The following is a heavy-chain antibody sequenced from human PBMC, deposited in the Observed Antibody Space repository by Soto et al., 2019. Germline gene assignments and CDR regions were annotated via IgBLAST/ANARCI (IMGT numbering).Heavy chain of an antibody. Sequence: SETLSLTCAVYGGSFSGYYWSWIRQPPGKGLEWIGEINHSGSTNYNPSLKSRVTISVDTSKNQFSLKLSSVTAADTAVYYCARGGFPKYYYDSSGPLYYFDYWGQGTLVTVSS. J-gene: IGHJ4*02. CDR1: GGSFSGYY. CDR3: ARGGFPKYYYDSSGPLYYFDY. D-gene: IGHD3-22*01. CDR2: INHSGST. V-gene: IGHV4-34*01.